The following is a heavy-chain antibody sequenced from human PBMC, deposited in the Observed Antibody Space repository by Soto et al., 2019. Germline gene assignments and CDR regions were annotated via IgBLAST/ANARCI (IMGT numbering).Heavy chain of an antibody. CDR1: GYTFTGYY. CDR3: AREPTATMVRGVITPPSPYYGMDV. V-gene: IGHV1-2*04. CDR2: INPNSGGT. J-gene: IGHJ6*02. D-gene: IGHD3-10*01. Sequence: ASVKVSCKASGYTFTGYYMHWVRQAPGQGLEWMGWINPNSGGTNYAQKFQGWVTMTRDTSISTAYMELSRLRSDDTAVYYRAREPTATMVRGVITPPSPYYGMDVWGQGTTVTVSS.